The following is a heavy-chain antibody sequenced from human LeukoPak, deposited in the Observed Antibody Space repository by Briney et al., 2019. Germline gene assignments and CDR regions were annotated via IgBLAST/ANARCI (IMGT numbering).Heavy chain of an antibody. J-gene: IGHJ4*02. CDR3: AKDMRGGSYNFDY. CDR1: GFTFDDYA. V-gene: IGHV3-43D*03. CDR2: ISWDGGTT. D-gene: IGHD1-26*01. Sequence: GGSLRLSCAASGFTFDDYAMHWVRHAPGKGLEWVSFISWDGGTTYYTDSVKGRFTISRDNSKNSLYLQMNSLRAEDTALYYCAKDMRGGSYNFDYWGQGTLVTVSS.